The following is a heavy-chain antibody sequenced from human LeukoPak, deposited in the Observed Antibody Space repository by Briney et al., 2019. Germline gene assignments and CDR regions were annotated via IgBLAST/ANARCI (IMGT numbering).Heavy chain of an antibody. CDR2: IYDSETT. Sequence: SETLSLTCTVSGASMSNHYWSWIRQPPGKGPEWIGYIYDSETTNYNPSLKSRVTMSVDTSKSQFSLRLSSVTAADTALYYCATRPAGTTWYGVFDYWSRGTLVTVSS. CDR1: GASMSNHY. J-gene: IGHJ4*02. D-gene: IGHD6-13*01. CDR3: ATRPAGTTWYGVFDY. V-gene: IGHV4-59*11.